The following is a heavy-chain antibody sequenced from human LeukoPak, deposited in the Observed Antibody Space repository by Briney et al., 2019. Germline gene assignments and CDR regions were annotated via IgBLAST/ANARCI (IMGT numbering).Heavy chain of an antibody. CDR2: IKQDGSEK. Sequence: GGSLRLSCAASGFTFSSYWMSWVRQAPRKGLEWVANIKQDGSEKYYVDSVKGRFTISRDNAKNSLYPQMNSLRAEDTAVYYCARAAYDHVWGSYRYIDYFDYWGQGTLVTVSS. CDR3: ARAAYDHVWGSYRYIDYFDY. D-gene: IGHD3-16*02. V-gene: IGHV3-7*03. CDR1: GFTFSSYW. J-gene: IGHJ4*02.